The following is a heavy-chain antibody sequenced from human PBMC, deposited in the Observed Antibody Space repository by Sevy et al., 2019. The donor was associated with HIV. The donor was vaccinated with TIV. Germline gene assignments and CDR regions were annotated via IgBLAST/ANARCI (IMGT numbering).Heavy chain of an antibody. CDR2: INQDGSEM. J-gene: IGHJ4*02. Sequence: GGSLRLSCKASGFSFTDFWMQWVRQVPGKGPEWVANINQDGSEMYYVDSVKGRFTISRDNAESALYLKMHGQRAEDAATYFCARRYFDLWGQGTVVTVSS. CDR1: GFSFTDFW. CDR3: ARRYFDL. V-gene: IGHV3-7*01.